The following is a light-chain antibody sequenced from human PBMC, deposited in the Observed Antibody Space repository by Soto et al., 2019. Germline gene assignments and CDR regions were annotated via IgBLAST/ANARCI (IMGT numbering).Light chain of an antibody. CDR3: APWDDHLSNTV. CDR2: RNN. V-gene: IGLV1-47*01. CDR1: SSNIGSNY. J-gene: IGLJ2*01. Sequence: QSVLTQPPSASGTPGQRVTISCSGSSSNIGSNYVYWYQQPPGTAPKLLIYRNNQRPSGVPDRFSGSKTGTSASLAISGLRSADDAHYYYAPWDDHLSNTVFGERTQ.